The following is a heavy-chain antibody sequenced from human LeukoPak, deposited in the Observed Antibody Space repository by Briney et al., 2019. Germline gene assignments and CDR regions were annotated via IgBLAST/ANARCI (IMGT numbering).Heavy chain of an antibody. J-gene: IGHJ4*02. D-gene: IGHD6-19*01. Sequence: ASVKVSCKASGYTFTGYYMHWVRQAPGQGLEWMGRINPNSGGTNYAQKFQGRVTMTRATSISTASMELRRMRSDETAVYYCARAGSGWQGGFDYWGQGTLVTVSS. CDR2: INPNSGGT. CDR1: GYTFTGYY. CDR3: ARAGSGWQGGFDY. V-gene: IGHV1-2*06.